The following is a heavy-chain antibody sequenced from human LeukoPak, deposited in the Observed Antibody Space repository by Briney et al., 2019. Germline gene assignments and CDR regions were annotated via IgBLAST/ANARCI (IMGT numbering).Heavy chain of an antibody. V-gene: IGHV1-46*01. D-gene: IGHD6-25*01. CDR2: INPSGGST. J-gene: IGHJ4*02. Sequence: ASVKVSCKASGYTFTSYYIHWVRQAPGQGLEWMGIINPSGGSTNYAQKFQGRIAMTRDMSTSTVYMELSSLRSENTAVYYCARLTDRYDYWGQGTLVTVSS. CDR1: GYTFTSYY. CDR3: ARLTDRYDY.